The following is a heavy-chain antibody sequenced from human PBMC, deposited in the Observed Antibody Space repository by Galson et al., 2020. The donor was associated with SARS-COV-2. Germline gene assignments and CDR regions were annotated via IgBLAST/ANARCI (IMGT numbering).Heavy chain of an antibody. V-gene: IGHV3-30*04. Sequence: GGSLRLSCAASGFTFSSYAMHWVRQAPGKGLEWVAVISYDGSNKYYADSVKGRFTISRDNSKNTLYLQMNSLRAEDTAVYYCARDGRYSYLAAFDIWGQGTMVTVSS. J-gene: IGHJ3*02. CDR3: ARDGRYSYLAAFDI. CDR1: GFTFSSYA. D-gene: IGHD5-18*01. CDR2: ISYDGSNK.